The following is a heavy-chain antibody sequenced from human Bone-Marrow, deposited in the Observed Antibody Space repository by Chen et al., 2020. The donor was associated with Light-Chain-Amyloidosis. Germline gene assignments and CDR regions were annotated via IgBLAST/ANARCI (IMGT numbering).Heavy chain of an antibody. CDR3: AGGPPYCSGSTCYTAFDY. D-gene: IGHD2-2*02. Sequence: QVQLVQSGAEVKKPGASVKVSCRASGYSLTDLYIHWVRQAPGQGLEWMGWINTNSGGTNYVQEFQGRVTMTTDTSTNTAYMEVMKLRSDDTAVYYCAGGPPYCSGSTCYTAFDYWGQGTLVTVSS. CDR2: INTNSGGT. J-gene: IGHJ4*02. V-gene: IGHV1-2*02. CDR1: GYSLTDLY.